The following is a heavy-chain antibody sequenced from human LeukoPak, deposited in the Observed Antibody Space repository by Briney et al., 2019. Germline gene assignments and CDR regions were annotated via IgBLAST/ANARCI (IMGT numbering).Heavy chain of an antibody. CDR2: INPHSADT. J-gene: IGHJ4*02. CDR3: ARWDGYSSSPDY. CDR1: GYTFTCFY. D-gene: IGHD6-13*01. Sequence: ASVKVSCKASGYTFTCFYMHWVRQAPGQGLEWMGWINPHSADTGYAQKFLGRVTMTRDMSISTIYMELTRLRSDDTALYYCARWDGYSSSPDYWGQGTLVTVSS. V-gene: IGHV1-2*02.